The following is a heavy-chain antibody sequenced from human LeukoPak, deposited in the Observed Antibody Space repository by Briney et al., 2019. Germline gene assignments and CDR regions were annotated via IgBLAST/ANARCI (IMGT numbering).Heavy chain of an antibody. V-gene: IGHV3-23*01. CDR3: AREPRGTIFGVVISYYYGMDV. CDR2: ISGSGSGT. D-gene: IGHD3-3*01. Sequence: GGSLRLSCAASGFTFSSYSMGWVRQAPGKGLEWVSAISGSGSGTYYADSVKGRFTISRDNSKNTLYLQMNSLRAEDTAVYYCAREPRGTIFGVVISYYYGMDVWGQGTTVTVSS. J-gene: IGHJ6*02. CDR1: GFTFSSYS.